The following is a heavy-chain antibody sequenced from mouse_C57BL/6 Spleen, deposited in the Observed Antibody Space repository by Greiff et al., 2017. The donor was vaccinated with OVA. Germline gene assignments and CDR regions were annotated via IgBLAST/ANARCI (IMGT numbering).Heavy chain of an antibody. CDR2: INPNNGGT. V-gene: IGHV1-26*01. J-gene: IGHJ2*01. Sequence: EVQLQQSGPELVKPGASVKISCKASGYTFTDYYMNWVKQSHGTSLEWIGDINPNNGGTSYNQKFKGKATLTVDKSSSTASMALRSLPSEDSAVYSCSRGYYICFAYWGQGTTLTVSS. CDR1: GYTFTDYY. CDR3: SRGYYICFAY. D-gene: IGHD1-1*01.